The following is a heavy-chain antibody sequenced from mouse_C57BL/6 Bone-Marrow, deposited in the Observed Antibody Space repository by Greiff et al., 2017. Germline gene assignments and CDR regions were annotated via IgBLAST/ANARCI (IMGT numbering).Heavy chain of an antibody. CDR2: IDPENGDT. D-gene: IGHD2-5*01. Sequence: EVKLVESGAELVRPGASVKLSCTASGFNIKDDYMHWVKQRPEQGLEWIGWIDPENGDTEYASKFQGKATITADTSSNTAYLQLSSLTSEDTAVYYCTNSNYVFDYWGKGTTLTVSS. V-gene: IGHV14-4*01. CDR1: GFNIKDDY. CDR3: TNSNYVFDY. J-gene: IGHJ2*01.